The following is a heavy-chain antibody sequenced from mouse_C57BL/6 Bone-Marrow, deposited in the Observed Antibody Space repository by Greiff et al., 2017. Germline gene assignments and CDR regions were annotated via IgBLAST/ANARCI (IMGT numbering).Heavy chain of an antibody. CDR3: ARDRYYDKYAMDY. CDR1: GFSFSSYA. D-gene: IGHD2-4*01. V-gene: IGHV5-4*01. J-gene: IGHJ4*01. Sequence: EVQLVESGGGLVKPGGSLKLSCAVSGFSFSSYAMSWVRQTPEKRLEWVATISDGGSYTYYPDNVKGRFTISRDNSKNNLYLQMSHLKSEDTAMYYCARDRYYDKYAMDYWGQGTSVTVSS. CDR2: ISDGGSYT.